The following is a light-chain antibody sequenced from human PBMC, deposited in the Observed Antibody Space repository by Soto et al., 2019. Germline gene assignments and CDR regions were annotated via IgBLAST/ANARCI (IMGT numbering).Light chain of an antibody. CDR3: QQRFSWRS. J-gene: IGKJ3*01. V-gene: IGKV3D-11*01. Sequence: IVLAQSPATLSLSPGERVTLSCRASQDVGHYLAWYQQRPGQAPRLLIYDASNRATGIPARFSGSGSGTDFTLTISSLEPEDFAVYYCQQRFSWRSFGPGTRVDFQ. CDR2: DAS. CDR1: QDVGHY.